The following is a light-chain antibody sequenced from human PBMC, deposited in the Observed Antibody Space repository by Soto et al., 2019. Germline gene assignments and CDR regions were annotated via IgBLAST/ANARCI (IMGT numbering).Light chain of an antibody. Sequence: EIGLTQSPATLSLSPGERATLSCRASQSVSSYLAWYQQKPGQAPRLLIYDASNSATGIPARFSGSGSGTDFTLTISSLEPEDFAVYYCQQRSNWPRVTFGGGTKVEIK. J-gene: IGKJ4*01. CDR2: DAS. CDR1: QSVSSY. V-gene: IGKV3-11*01. CDR3: QQRSNWPRVT.